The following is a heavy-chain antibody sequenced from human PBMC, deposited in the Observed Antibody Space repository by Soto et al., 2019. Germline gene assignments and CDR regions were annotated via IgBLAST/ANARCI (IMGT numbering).Heavy chain of an antibody. CDR1: GFTFGGYD. V-gene: IGHV3-13*01. CDR3: ARALLYCSSTSCYAGGFDY. D-gene: IGHD2-2*01. CDR2: IGTAGDT. J-gene: IGHJ4*02. Sequence: PGGSLRLSCGASGFTFGGYDGHWVRQATGKGLEWVSAIGTAGDTYYPGSVKGRFTISRENAKNSLYLQMNSLRAGDTAVYYCARALLYCSSTSCYAGGFDYWGQGTLVTVSS.